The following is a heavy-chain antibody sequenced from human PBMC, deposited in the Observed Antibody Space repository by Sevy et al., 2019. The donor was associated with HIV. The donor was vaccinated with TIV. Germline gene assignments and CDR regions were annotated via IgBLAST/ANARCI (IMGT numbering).Heavy chain of an antibody. V-gene: IGHV1-69*06. CDR2: INPIFETT. Sequence: ASVKVSCKASGRTFTSYTISWVRQAPGQGLEWMGGINPIFETTNYAQKFQDRVTITADKSTSTTYMELSSLTSEDTAVYYCARDNPRQSCSNNVCSFSAFPPDNWGQGTLVTVSS. CDR3: ARDNPRQSCSNNVCSFSAFPPDN. J-gene: IGHJ4*02. CDR1: GRTFTSYT. D-gene: IGHD2-2*01.